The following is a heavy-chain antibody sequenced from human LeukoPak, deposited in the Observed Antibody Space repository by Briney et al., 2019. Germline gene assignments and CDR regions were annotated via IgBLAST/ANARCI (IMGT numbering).Heavy chain of an antibody. CDR3: ARDGFYYFDY. Sequence: SQTLSLTCTVSGGSISSGSYYWSWIRQPAGKGLEWIGRIYSSGSTNYNPSLRSRATISIDTSSNEFSLKLSSVTAADTAVYYCARDGFYYFDYWGQGTLVTVSS. J-gene: IGHJ4*02. CDR1: GGSISSGSYY. CDR2: IYSSGST. V-gene: IGHV4-61*02.